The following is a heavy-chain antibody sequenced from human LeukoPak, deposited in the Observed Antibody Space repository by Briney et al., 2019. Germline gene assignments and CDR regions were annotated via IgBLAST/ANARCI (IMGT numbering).Heavy chain of an antibody. CDR3: AREQYGDYVSDYYHYGMDV. V-gene: IGHV3-74*01. J-gene: IGHJ6*04. Sequence: PGGSLRLSCAASGFTFSRYWMYWVRQAPGKGLVWVSRTNGDGSSTTYADSVKGRFSISRDNATNTLYLQMNSLRAEDTAVYFCAREQYGDYVSDYYHYGMDVWGKGTTVTVSS. CDR1: GFTFSRYW. D-gene: IGHD4-17*01. CDR2: TNGDGSST.